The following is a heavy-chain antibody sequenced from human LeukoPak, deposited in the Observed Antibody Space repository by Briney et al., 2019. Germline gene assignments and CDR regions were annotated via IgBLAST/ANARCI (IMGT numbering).Heavy chain of an antibody. J-gene: IGHJ4*02. Sequence: WGSLRLSCAASGFTFSSYSMNWVRQAPGKGLEWVSSISSSSSYIYYADSVKGRFTISRDNAKNSLYLQMNSLRAEDTAVYYCAKDREYSSGWYYFDHWGQGTLVTVSS. CDR3: AKDREYSSGWYYFDH. CDR1: GFTFSSYS. V-gene: IGHV3-21*04. D-gene: IGHD6-19*01. CDR2: ISSSSSYI.